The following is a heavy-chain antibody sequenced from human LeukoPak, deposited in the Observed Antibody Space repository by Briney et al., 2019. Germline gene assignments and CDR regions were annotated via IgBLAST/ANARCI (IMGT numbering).Heavy chain of an antibody. CDR1: GFTVSSNY. J-gene: IGHJ2*01. CDR3: ARQYCSGGSCYHGDWYFDL. V-gene: IGHV3-66*04. D-gene: IGHD2-15*01. Sequence: GGSLRLSCAASGFTVSSNYMSWVRQAPGKGLERVSIIYSGGSTYYADSVKGRFTISRDNSKNTLYLQMNSLRAEDTAVYYCARQYCSGGSCYHGDWYFDLWGRGTLVTVSS. CDR2: IYSGGST.